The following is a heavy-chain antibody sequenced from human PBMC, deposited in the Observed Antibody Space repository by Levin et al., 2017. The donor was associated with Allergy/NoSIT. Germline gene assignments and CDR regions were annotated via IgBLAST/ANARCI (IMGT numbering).Heavy chain of an antibody. CDR1: GFIVSDSY. J-gene: IGHJ4*02. Sequence: SGESLKISCAASGFIVSDSYMSWIRQAPGKGLEWVSYISRGNSYTNYLDSVKGRFTISRDNAKNSLYLQMNSLSAEDTAIYYCARGRVPNDYWGQGTLVTVSS. V-gene: IGHV3-11*05. D-gene: IGHD3-10*01. CDR2: ISRGNSYT. CDR3: ARGRVPNDY.